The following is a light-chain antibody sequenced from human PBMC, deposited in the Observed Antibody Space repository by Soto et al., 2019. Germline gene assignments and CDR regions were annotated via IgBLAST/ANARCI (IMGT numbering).Light chain of an antibody. V-gene: IGLV2-23*01. CDR2: EGS. CDR1: SSDVGSYNL. CDR3: CSYAGSRV. Sequence: QSALTQPASVSGSPGQSITISCTGTSSDVGSYNLVSWYQQHPGKAPKLMIYEGSKRPSGVSNRFSGSKCGNTASLTISGLQAEDEAEYYCCSYAGSRVFGGGTKLTVL. J-gene: IGLJ3*02.